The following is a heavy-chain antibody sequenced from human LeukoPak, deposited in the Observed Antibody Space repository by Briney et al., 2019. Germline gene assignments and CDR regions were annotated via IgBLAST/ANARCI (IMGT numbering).Heavy chain of an antibody. Sequence: SETLSLTCTVSGGSISSYYWSWIRQPPGKGLEWIGYIYYSGSTNYNPSLKSRVTISVDTSKNQFSLKLSSVTAADTAVYYCARDLRGNYGILDYWGQGTLVTVSS. D-gene: IGHD4-11*01. CDR1: GGSISSYY. V-gene: IGHV4-59*01. J-gene: IGHJ4*02. CDR3: ARDLRGNYGILDY. CDR2: IYYSGST.